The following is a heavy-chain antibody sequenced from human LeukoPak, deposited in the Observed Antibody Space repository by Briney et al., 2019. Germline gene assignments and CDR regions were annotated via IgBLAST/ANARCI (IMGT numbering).Heavy chain of an antibody. CDR1: GFTFSSYA. CDR3: ATVGLRQQLLWARIYYFDY. J-gene: IGHJ4*02. V-gene: IGHV3-23*01. Sequence: PGGSLRLSCAASGFTFSSYAMSWVRQAPGQGLELVSAISGSWGSTYYADSVKDLFPISRDNSKNTLYLQMNSLRVEDTAVYYCATVGLRQQLLWARIYYFDYWGQGTLVTVSS. D-gene: IGHD2-2*01. CDR2: ISGSWGST.